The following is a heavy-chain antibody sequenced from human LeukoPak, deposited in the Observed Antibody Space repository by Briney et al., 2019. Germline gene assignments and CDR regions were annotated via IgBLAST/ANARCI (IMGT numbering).Heavy chain of an antibody. CDR2: INHSGST. J-gene: IGHJ5*02. D-gene: IGHD2-15*01. Sequence: SETLSLTCAVYGGSFSGYYCSWIRQAPGKGLEWIGEINHSGSTNYNPSLKSRVTISVDTSKNQFSLKLSSVTAADTAVYYCARAGCSGGNCYLQYNWFDPWGQGTLVTVSS. CDR1: GGSFSGYY. V-gene: IGHV4-34*01. CDR3: ARAGCSGGNCYLQYNWFDP.